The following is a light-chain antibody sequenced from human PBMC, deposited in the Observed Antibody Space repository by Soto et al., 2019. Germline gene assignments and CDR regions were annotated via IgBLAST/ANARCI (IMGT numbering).Light chain of an antibody. J-gene: IGKJ1*01. CDR3: QQYNSYSS. V-gene: IGKV1-5*03. Sequence: DIQMTQSPSTLSASVEDRVTITCRASQRISTWLAWYQQKPGKAPKLLIYKASTLESGVPSRFSGSVSGTEFTLTISSLQPDDFATYYCQQYNSYSSFGQGTKVEIK. CDR2: KAS. CDR1: QRISTW.